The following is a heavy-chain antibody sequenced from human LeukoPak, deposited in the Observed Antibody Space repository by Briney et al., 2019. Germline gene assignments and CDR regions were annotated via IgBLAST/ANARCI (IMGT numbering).Heavy chain of an antibody. Sequence: GGSLRLSCTVSGFTVSSNSMSWVRQAPGKGLEWVSALSSSGGSTYYADSVKGRFTVSRDNSKNTLYLQMSSLRAEDTAVYYCARVDSSSWYGAYYYYYMDVWGKGTTVTVSS. CDR2: LSSSGGST. D-gene: IGHD6-13*01. CDR3: ARVDSSSWYGAYYYYYMDV. CDR1: GFTVSSNS. J-gene: IGHJ6*03. V-gene: IGHV3-23*01.